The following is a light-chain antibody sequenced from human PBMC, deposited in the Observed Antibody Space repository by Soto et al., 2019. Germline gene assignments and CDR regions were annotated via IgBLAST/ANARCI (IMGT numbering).Light chain of an antibody. J-gene: IGLJ2*01. CDR2: SNN. V-gene: IGLV1-44*01. Sequence: QSVLTQPPSASGTPGQWVTISCSGSRSNIGSNTVNWYQQLPGTAPKPLIYSNNQRPSGVPARFSGSKSGTSASLAISGLQSEDEADYYCAAWDDSLNGVVFGGGTKLTVL. CDR1: RSNIGSNT. CDR3: AAWDDSLNGVV.